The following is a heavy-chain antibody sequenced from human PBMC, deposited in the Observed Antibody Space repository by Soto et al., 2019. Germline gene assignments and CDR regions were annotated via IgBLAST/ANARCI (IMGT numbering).Heavy chain of an antibody. V-gene: IGHV3-7*05. Sequence: EVQLVESGGGLVQPGGSLRVSCETSGFSFSDYWMSWVRQSPGKGMEWVANVKQDGSEKNYVDSVKGRFSISRDNARTSVYLQMNSLRGEDTAVYHCAAGRWMVRSWGKGTLVTVSS. J-gene: IGHJ5*02. D-gene: IGHD6-19*01. CDR1: GFSFSDYW. CDR3: AAGRWMVRS. CDR2: VKQDGSEK.